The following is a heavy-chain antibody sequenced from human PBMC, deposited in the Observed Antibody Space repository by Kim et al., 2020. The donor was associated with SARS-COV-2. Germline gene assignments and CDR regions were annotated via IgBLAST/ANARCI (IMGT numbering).Heavy chain of an antibody. D-gene: IGHD3-22*01. Sequence: TYYNPSRKSRVIMTADTSNNQLSLRLSSVHAADTAVYYCARHSPLSGYFDYWGQGTLVTVSS. J-gene: IGHJ4*02. V-gene: IGHV4-39*01. CDR2: T. CDR3: ARHSPLSGYFDY.